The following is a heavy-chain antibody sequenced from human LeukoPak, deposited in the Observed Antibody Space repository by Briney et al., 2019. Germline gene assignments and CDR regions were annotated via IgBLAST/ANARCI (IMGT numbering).Heavy chain of an antibody. CDR2: ISSSGGTI. CDR1: GFTFSSYE. D-gene: IGHD6-19*01. Sequence: PGGSLRLSCAASGFTFSSYEMNWVRQASGKGLEWVSYISSSGGTIYYADSVKGRFTISRDNAKNSLYLEMNSLRAEDTAVYYCARDNRGIAVAYDYWGQGTLVTVSS. J-gene: IGHJ4*02. V-gene: IGHV3-48*03. CDR3: ARDNRGIAVAYDY.